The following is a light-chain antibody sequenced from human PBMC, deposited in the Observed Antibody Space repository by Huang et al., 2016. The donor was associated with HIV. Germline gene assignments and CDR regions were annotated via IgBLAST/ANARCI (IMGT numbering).Light chain of an antibody. CDR1: QNLSSSY. J-gene: IGKJ4*01. Sequence: EIVLTQSPGTLSLSPGERATLSCRASQNLSSSYLAWYQQKPGQAPRLLIYGASSRATCIPDRFSGSGSVTDFTLTISRLEPEDFAVYYCQQYGSSLLLTFGGGTKVEIK. CDR2: GAS. CDR3: QQYGSSLLLT. V-gene: IGKV3-20*01.